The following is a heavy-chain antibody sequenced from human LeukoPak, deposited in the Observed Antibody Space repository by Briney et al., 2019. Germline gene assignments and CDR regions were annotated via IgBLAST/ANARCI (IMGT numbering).Heavy chain of an antibody. CDR2: ISGSGGST. D-gene: IGHD3-3*01. CDR3: AGHNYDFWSGYYRDDY. Sequence: PGGSLRLSCAASGFTFSSYAMSWVRQAPGKGLEWVSAISGSGGSTYYADSVKGRFTISRDNSKNTLYLQMNSLRAEDTAVYYCAGHNYDFWSGYYRDDYWGQGTLVTVSS. CDR1: GFTFSSYA. J-gene: IGHJ4*02. V-gene: IGHV3-23*01.